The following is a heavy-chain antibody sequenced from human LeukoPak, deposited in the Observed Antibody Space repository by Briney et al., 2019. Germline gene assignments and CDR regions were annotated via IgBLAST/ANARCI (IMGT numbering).Heavy chain of an antibody. CDR2: IYYSGST. CDR3: ARRSRVVPAAIQSDWYFDL. Sequence: SETLSLTCTVSGGSISSSSYYWGWIRQPPGKGLEWIGYIYYSGSTNYNPSLKSRVTISVDTSKNQFSLKLSSVTAADTAVYYCARRSRVVPAAIQSDWYFDLWGRGTLVTVSS. CDR1: GGSISSSSYY. V-gene: IGHV4-61*05. J-gene: IGHJ2*01. D-gene: IGHD2-2*02.